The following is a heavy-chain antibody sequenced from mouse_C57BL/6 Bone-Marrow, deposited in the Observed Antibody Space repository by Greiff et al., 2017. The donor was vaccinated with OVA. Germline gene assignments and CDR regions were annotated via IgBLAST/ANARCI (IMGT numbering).Heavy chain of an antibody. J-gene: IGHJ1*03. CDR1: GYTFTSYW. CDR2: IHPNSGST. D-gene: IGHD1-1*01. V-gene: IGHV1-64*01. CDR3: ARDCSSYWYFDV. Sequence: VQLQQSGAELVKPGASVKLSCKASGYTFTSYWMHWVKQRPGQGLEWIGMIHPNSGSTNYNEKFKSKATLTVDKSSSTAYMQLSSLTSRDSSVYYGARDCSSYWYFDVWGKGTTVTVSS.